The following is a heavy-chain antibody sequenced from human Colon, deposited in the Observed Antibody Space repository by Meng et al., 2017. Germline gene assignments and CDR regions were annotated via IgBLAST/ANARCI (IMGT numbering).Heavy chain of an antibody. CDR3: ARDQQYSFGTYFFDS. Sequence: ASVKVSCKASGDPFTNYGISWVRQAPGQGLEWMGWITAHSGSTNYAQKFQGRVIMTTDTSTNTAYMELRSLRSDDSAVYYCARDQQYSFGTYFFDSWGQGTLVTVSS. V-gene: IGHV1-18*01. CDR2: ITAHSGST. D-gene: IGHD5-18*01. CDR1: GDPFTNYG. J-gene: IGHJ4*02.